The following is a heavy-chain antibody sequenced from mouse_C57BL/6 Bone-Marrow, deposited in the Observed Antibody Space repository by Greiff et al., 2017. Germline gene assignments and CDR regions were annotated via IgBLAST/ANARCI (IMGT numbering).Heavy chain of an antibody. J-gene: IGHJ4*01. CDR1: GFTFSDYY. V-gene: IGHV5-16*01. Sequence: EVKLMESEGGLVQPGSSMKLSCTASGFTFSDYYMAWVRQVPEKGLEWVANINYDGSSTYYLDSLKSRFIISRDNAKNILYLQMSSLKSEDTATYYGARERNWDDYYAMDYWGQGTSVTVSS. CDR2: INYDGSST. D-gene: IGHD4-1*01. CDR3: ARERNWDDYYAMDY.